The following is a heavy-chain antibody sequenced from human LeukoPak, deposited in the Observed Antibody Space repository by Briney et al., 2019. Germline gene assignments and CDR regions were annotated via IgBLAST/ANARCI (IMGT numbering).Heavy chain of an antibody. CDR1: GASMNSHY. CDR2: IYHKGDT. CDR3: AREYSSPLEFQHYFDL. V-gene: IGHV4-59*11. J-gene: IGHJ4*02. Sequence: SETLSLTCSVSGASMNSHYWSWIRRPPGKGLEWIGYIYHKGDTSYNPSLHSRVTLSVDTSKSQFSLKLRSVTAADSAIYYCAREYSSPLEFQHYFDLWGQGIAVTVSS. D-gene: IGHD3-22*01.